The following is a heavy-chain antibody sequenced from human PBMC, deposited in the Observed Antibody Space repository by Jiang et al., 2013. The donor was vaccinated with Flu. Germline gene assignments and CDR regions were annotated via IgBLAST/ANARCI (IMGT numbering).Heavy chain of an antibody. CDR1: GFSLSTSGMC. D-gene: IGHD6-13*01. CDR2: IDWDDDK. V-gene: IGHV2-70*11. Sequence: LTCTFSGFSLSTSGMCVSWIRQPPGKALEWLARIDWDDDKYYSTSLKTRLTISKDTSKNQVVLTMTNMDPVDTATYYCARVLAAAGTYRVDYWGQGTLVTVSS. J-gene: IGHJ4*02. CDR3: ARVLAAAGTYRVDY.